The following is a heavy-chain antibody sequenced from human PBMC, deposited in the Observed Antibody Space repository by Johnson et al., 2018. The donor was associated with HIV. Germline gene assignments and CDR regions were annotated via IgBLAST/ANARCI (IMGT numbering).Heavy chain of an antibody. V-gene: IGHV3-66*01. D-gene: IGHD6-13*01. J-gene: IGHJ3*02. CDR2: LYSGGST. CDR1: GFTVSSNY. CDR3: AKDEEGYSSAWSAGTAFDI. Sequence: EVQLVESGGGLVQPGGSLRLSCAASGFTVSSNYMSWVRQAPWKGLEWVAVLYSGGSTYYADSVKGNFTLSRDNSKNTLYLQRNSLKADDTAIYYCAKDEEGYSSAWSAGTAFDIWGQGTMVTVSS.